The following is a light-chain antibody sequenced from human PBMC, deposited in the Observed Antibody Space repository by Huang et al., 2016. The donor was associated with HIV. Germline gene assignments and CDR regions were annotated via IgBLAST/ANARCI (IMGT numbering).Light chain of an antibody. J-gene: IGKJ4*01. CDR2: DSS. CDR1: QSVCSH. Sequence: EIVLTQSPATLSLSPGERATLSCRASQSVCSHLAWYQQKPGQAPRLLIYDSSNRATGIPARFSGRGSGTDFTLTISSLEPEDFAVYYCQQRRNWPLTFGGGTKVEIK. CDR3: QQRRNWPLT. V-gene: IGKV3-11*01.